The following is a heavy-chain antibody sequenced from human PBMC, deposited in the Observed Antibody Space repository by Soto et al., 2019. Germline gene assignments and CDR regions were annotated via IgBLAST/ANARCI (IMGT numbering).Heavy chain of an antibody. Sequence: GASVKVSCKASGYTFTSYAMHWVRQAPGQRLEWMGWINAGNGNTKYSQKFQGRVTITRDTSASTAYMELSSLRSEDTAVYYCARELAPLWLAVAGRYFDYWGQGTLVTVSS. V-gene: IGHV1-3*01. J-gene: IGHJ4*02. D-gene: IGHD6-19*01. CDR2: INAGNGNT. CDR3: ARELAPLWLAVAGRYFDY. CDR1: GYTFTSYA.